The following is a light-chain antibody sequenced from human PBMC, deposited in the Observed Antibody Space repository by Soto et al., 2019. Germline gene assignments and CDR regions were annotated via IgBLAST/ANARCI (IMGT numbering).Light chain of an antibody. V-gene: IGLV2-23*01. CDR3: CSYAGYTTYV. CDR1: SRDIGTYDL. CDR2: EAT. Sequence: QSALIQPASVSGSPRQSITISCTGTSRDIGTYDLVSWYQQHPGKVPKLIIYEATKRPSGVSSRFSGPKSGTTASLTISGLQAEDEADYYCCSYAGYTTYVFGSGTKLTVL. J-gene: IGLJ1*01.